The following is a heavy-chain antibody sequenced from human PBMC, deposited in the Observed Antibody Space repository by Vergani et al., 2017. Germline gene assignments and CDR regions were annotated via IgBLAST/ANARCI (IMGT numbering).Heavy chain of an antibody. CDR1: GGSFSGYY. D-gene: IGHD2-2*01. CDR3: ARGHGVVVPAATLSPFDP. V-gene: IGHV4-34*01. J-gene: IGHJ5*02. CDR2: INHSGST. Sequence: QVQLQQWGAGLLKPSETLSLTCAVYGGSFSGYYWSWIRQPPGKGLEWIGEINHSGSTNYNPSLKSRVTISVDTSNNQFSLKLSSVTAADTAVYYWARGHGVVVPAATLSPFDPWGQGTLVTGSS.